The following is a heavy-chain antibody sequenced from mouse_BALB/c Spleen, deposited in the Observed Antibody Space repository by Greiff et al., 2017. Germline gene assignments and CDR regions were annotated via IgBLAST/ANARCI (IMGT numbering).Heavy chain of an antibody. J-gene: IGHJ3*01. CDR3: ARHGNCGSSSAWFAY. CDR2: ISSGGGST. V-gene: IGHV5-12-1*01. CDR1: GFAFSSYD. Sequence: EVQRVESGGGLVKPGGSLKLSCAASGFAFSSYDMSWVRQTPEKRLEWVAYISSGGGSTYYPDTVKGRFTISRDNAKNTLYLQMSSLKSEDTAMYYCARHGNCGSSSAWFAYWGQGTLVTVSA. D-gene: IGHD1-1*01.